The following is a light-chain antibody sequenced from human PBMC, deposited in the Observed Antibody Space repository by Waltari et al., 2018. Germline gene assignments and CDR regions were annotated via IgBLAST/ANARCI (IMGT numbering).Light chain of an antibody. Sequence: QSALTQPASVSGSPGQSITISCSGTSSDIGYYNYVSWYQQHPGKAPTLMIHDVSNRPSGVSGRFSGSKSGNTASLTISGRQAEDEADYYCSSYAISSTPVIFGGGTKLTVL. CDR1: SSDIGYYNY. V-gene: IGLV2-14*03. CDR3: SSYAISSTPVI. J-gene: IGLJ2*01. CDR2: DVS.